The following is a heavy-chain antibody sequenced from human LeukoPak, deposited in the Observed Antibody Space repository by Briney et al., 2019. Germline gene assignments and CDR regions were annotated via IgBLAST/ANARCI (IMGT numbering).Heavy chain of an antibody. D-gene: IGHD3-16*01. CDR3: ARVINDYVWGSYDY. CDR2: IYSGGDI. V-gene: IGHV3-53*01. J-gene: IGHJ4*02. CDR1: GLTVSSNY. Sequence: QPGGSLRLSCAPSGLTVSSNYMSWVRQAPGRGLEWVSVIYSGGDIYYAYSVKGRFTISRDSSKNTLYLQMNSLRVEDTAVYYCARVINDYVWGSYDYWGQGTLVTVSS.